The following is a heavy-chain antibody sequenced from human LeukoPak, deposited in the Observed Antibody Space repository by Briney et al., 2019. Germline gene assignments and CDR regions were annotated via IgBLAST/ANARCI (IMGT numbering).Heavy chain of an antibody. D-gene: IGHD3-22*01. J-gene: IGHJ4*02. CDR2: ISYDGSNK. V-gene: IGHV3-30*18. Sequence: PGGSLRLSCAASGFTFSSYGMHWVRQAPGKGLEWVAVISYDGSNKYYADSVKDRFTISRDSSKNTLYLQMNSLRAEDTAVYYCAKFGYYDSSGPGVNFDYWGQGTLVTVSS. CDR3: AKFGYYDSSGPGVNFDY. CDR1: GFTFSSYG.